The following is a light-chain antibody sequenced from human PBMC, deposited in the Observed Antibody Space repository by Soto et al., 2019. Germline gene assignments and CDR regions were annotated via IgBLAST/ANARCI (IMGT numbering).Light chain of an antibody. CDR1: QSVSHW. V-gene: IGKV1-5*03. Sequence: DIHMTQSPCTMSVSVRDRVTITCRASQSVSHWLAWYQQKPGKAPRLLIYQASTLESGVPSRFSGSGTGTEFTLTISSLQPDDFATYYCQQYHSYPYSFGQGTKLEI. J-gene: IGKJ2*01. CDR2: QAS. CDR3: QQYHSYPYS.